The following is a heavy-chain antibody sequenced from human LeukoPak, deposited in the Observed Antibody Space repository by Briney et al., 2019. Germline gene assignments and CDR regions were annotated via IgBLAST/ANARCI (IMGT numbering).Heavy chain of an antibody. J-gene: IGHJ4*02. CDR3: AKVALYCSGGSCSDY. Sequence: GGSLRLSCAASGFTFDDYAMHWVWQAPGKGLEWVSGISWNSGSIGYADSVKGRFTISRDNAKNSLYLQMNSLRAEDTALYYCAKVALYCSGGSCSDYWGQGTLVTVSS. CDR1: GFTFDDYA. V-gene: IGHV3-9*01. D-gene: IGHD2-15*01. CDR2: ISWNSGSI.